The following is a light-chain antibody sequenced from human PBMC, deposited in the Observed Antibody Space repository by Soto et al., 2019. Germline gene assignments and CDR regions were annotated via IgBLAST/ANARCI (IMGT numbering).Light chain of an antibody. V-gene: IGLV3-25*02. CDR2: KDS. Sequence: SYELTQSPSVSVSPGQTARITCSGDALPKQFAYWYQQKPGQAPVIVIHKDSERPSGIPDRFSGSSSGTTVTLTISGVQAEDEADYYCQSADSSGTYPVFGGGTKFTVL. CDR1: ALPKQF. CDR3: QSADSSGTYPV. J-gene: IGLJ2*01.